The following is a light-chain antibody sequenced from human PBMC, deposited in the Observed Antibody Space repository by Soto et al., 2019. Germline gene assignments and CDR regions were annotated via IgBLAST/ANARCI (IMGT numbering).Light chain of an antibody. Sequence: IVVTQSPLSLPVTPGETASIYCRSNQSLLHVNGYSYLDWYLQKPVQSPQLLIYLGANLASGVPDRFSGSGSGTEFTLTVSRVEAEDVWVYYCMQALTTPTTFGQGTQVEIK. CDR1: QSLLHVNGYSY. V-gene: IGKV2-28*01. CDR2: LGA. J-gene: IGKJ1*01. CDR3: MQALTTPTT.